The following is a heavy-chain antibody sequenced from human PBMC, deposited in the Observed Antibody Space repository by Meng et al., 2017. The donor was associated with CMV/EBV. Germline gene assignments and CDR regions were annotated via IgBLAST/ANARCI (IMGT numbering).Heavy chain of an antibody. J-gene: IGHJ4*02. CDR2: IRYDGSNK. CDR1: GFTFSSYG. CDR3: ANGNGHLGV. D-gene: IGHD2-8*01. V-gene: IGHV3-30*02. Sequence: GESLKISCAASGFTFSSYGMHWVRPAPGKGLEWVAFIRYDGSNKYYVDSVKGRFTISRDNSKNTLYLQMNSLGAEDAAVYYCANGNGHLGVWGQGTLVTVSS.